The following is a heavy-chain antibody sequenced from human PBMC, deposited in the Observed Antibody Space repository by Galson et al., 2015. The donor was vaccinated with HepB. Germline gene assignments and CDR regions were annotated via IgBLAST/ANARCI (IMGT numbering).Heavy chain of an antibody. CDR1: GFSLSTSGVG. CDR3: AHLSEESYSYGSYDAFEV. V-gene: IGHV2-5*02. Sequence: PALVKPTQPLTLTCTFSGFSLSTSGVGVGWIRQPPGKALEWLALIYWDDDKRYSPSLKSRLTITKDTSKNQVVLTMTNMDPVDTATYYCAHLSEESYSYGSYDAFEVWGQGTMVAVSS. J-gene: IGHJ3*01. CDR2: IYWDDDK. D-gene: IGHD5-18*01.